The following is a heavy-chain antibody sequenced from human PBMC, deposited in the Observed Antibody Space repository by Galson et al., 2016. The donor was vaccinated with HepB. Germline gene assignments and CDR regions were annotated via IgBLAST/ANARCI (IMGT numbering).Heavy chain of an antibody. D-gene: IGHD6-6*01. V-gene: IGHV1-18*01. Sequence: SVKVSCKASGYTFTTYGISWVRQAPGQGLEWMGWISPYSGNTTYEQKFQGRVTMSTDTSTSTAYMELRSLSSDDTAVYYCAKKEGVAARNHYYSYHGMDVWGRGTTVTVSS. CDR2: ISPYSGNT. J-gene: IGHJ6*02. CDR3: AKKEGVAARNHYYSYHGMDV. CDR1: GYTFTTYG.